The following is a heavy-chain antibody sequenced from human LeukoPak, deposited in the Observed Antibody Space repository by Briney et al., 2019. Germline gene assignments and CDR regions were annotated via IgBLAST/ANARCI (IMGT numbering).Heavy chain of an antibody. J-gene: IGHJ6*02. V-gene: IGHV3-64D*09. CDR2: MSGNGDRT. Sequence: GSLRLSCSASGFTFITDAMYWVRQAPGNGLEYVSAMSGNGDRTHYVDSVLGRFTISRDNSKNTLFLQMSSLRPEDTAVYYCVKGTVGSGSYHGMDVWGQGTTVTVSS. CDR1: GFTFITDA. CDR3: VKGTVGSGSYHGMDV. D-gene: IGHD4-23*01.